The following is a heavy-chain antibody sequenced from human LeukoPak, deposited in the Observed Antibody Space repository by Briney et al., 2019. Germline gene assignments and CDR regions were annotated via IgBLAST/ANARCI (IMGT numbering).Heavy chain of an antibody. CDR3: AKVKVGATIDY. V-gene: IGHV3-23*01. Sequence: PGGSLRLACVASGFTFRSYAMNWVRQAPGKGLEWVSGISESGVGTNYADSVKGRFTISRDNSKNTLYLQMNSLRAEDTAVYYCAKVKVGATIDYWGQGTLVTVSS. CDR1: GFTFRSYA. J-gene: IGHJ4*02. CDR2: ISESGVGT. D-gene: IGHD1-26*01.